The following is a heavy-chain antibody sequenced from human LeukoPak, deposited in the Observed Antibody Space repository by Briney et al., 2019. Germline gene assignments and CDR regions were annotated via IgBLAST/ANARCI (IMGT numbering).Heavy chain of an antibody. V-gene: IGHV4-61*02. CDR3: TRGTYYYYVDV. CDR1: GGSINSGDYS. J-gene: IGHJ6*03. CDR2: IYTSGST. Sequence: SSETLSLTCTVSGGSINSGDYSWNWIRQPAGKGLEWIGRIYTSGSTRSNPSLKSRVTIFRDTSKSQFSLKLSSVTAADTAVYYCTRGTYYYYVDVWGNGTTVTVSS.